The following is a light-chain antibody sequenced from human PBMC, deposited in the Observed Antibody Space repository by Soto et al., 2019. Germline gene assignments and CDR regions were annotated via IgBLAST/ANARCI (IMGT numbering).Light chain of an antibody. Sequence: QSALTQPASVSGSPRQSITISCTGTSSDFGTYNSVSWYQQHPGKAPTDMIYDVTNQPTGVSNRFSGSKSGNTSSLTISGLEAEDEVDYYCRAYAINGNYVFGTGTKVTLL. J-gene: IGLJ1*01. CDR1: SSDFGTYNS. CDR2: DVT. CDR3: RAYAINGNYV. V-gene: IGLV2-14*01.